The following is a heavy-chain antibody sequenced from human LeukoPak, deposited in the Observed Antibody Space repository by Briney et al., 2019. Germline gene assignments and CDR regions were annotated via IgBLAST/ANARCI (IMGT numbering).Heavy chain of an antibody. D-gene: IGHD3-3*01. V-gene: IGHV3-21*01. CDR3: AREDDFWSGYYSDY. CDR1: GFIFTTYN. J-gene: IGHJ4*02. Sequence: PGGSLRLSCAASGFIFTTYNMNWVRQAPGKGLEWVSSITSSSNYIYYAHSVEGRFTITRDNAKNFLYLQMNSLRAEDTAVYYCAREDDFWSGYYSDYWGQGTLVTVSS. CDR2: ITSSSNYI.